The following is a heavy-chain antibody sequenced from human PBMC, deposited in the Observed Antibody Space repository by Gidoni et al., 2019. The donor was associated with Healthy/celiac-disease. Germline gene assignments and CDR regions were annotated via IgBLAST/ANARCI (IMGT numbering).Heavy chain of an antibody. CDR3: APQPDSSGYYDY. V-gene: IGHV1-69*09. CDR2: IIPILGIA. J-gene: IGHJ4*02. CDR1: GGTFSSYA. D-gene: IGHD3-22*01. Sequence: QVQLVQSGAEVKKPGPSVKVSCKASGGTFSSYAISWVRQAPGQGLEWMGRIIPILGIANYAQKFQGRVTITADKSTSTAYMELSSLGSEDTAVYYCAPQPDSSGYYDYWGQGTLVTVSS.